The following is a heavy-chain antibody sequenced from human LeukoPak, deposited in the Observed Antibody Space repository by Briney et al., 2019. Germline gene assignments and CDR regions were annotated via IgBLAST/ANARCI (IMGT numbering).Heavy chain of an antibody. V-gene: IGHV4-59*01. CDR2: IYYSGST. CDR1: GGSISSSY. J-gene: IGHJ3*02. CDR3: ARECGGDCPLDAFDI. Sequence: SETLSLTCTVSGGSISSSYWSWIRQPPGKGLEWIGYIYYSGSTYYSPSLRSRVTMSVDTSKNEFSLKMNSVTAADTAVYYCARECGGDCPLDAFDIWGQGTMVTVSS. D-gene: IGHD2-21*02.